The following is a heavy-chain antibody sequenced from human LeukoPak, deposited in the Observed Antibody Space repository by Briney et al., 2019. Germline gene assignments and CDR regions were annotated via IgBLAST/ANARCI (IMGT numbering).Heavy chain of an antibody. D-gene: IGHD3-10*01. J-gene: IGHJ4*02. CDR1: GFTFSSHG. CDR3: ARTAGRGPGGHFDY. Sequence: GGSLRLSCAASGFTFSSHGMHWVRQAPGKGLEWVSYISSSGSYTNYADSVQGRFTVSRDNAKNSLFLHMTSLRAEDTAVYYCARTAGRGPGGHFDYWGQGTLVIVSS. CDR2: ISSSGSYT. V-gene: IGHV3-21*05.